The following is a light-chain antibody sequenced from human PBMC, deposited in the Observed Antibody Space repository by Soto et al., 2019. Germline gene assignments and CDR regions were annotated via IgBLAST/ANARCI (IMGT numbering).Light chain of an antibody. CDR3: EHYTRYTEA. CDR1: QTISSW. CDR2: KAS. V-gene: IGKV1-5*03. Sequence: DIQMTQSPSTLSGSVGDRVTITCRASQTISSWLAWYQKKPGKDPKILIYKASTLKSGVPSRFSGSGSGTEFNLTISRLQTEDFATDKSEHYTRYTEAFGEGTKVDIK. J-gene: IGKJ1*01.